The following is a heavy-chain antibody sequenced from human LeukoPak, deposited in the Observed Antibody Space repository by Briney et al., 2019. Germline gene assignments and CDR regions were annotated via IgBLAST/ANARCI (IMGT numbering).Heavy chain of an antibody. CDR2: INHSGSN. V-gene: IGHV4-34*01. Sequence: TSETLSLTCAVYGGSFSGYYWTWIRQPPGKGLEWIGEINHSGSNNYNPSLKSRVTISVDTSKNQFSLKLTSVIAADTAVYYCARAREAEAVAYWGHGILVTVSS. J-gene: IGHJ4*01. D-gene: IGHD6-19*01. CDR1: GGSFSGYY. CDR3: ARAREAEAVAY.